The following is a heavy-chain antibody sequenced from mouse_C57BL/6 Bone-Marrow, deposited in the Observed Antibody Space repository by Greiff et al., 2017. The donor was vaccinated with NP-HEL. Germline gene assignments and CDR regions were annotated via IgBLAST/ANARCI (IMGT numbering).Heavy chain of an antibody. CDR2: ISSGSSTI. CDR1: GFTFSDYG. CDR3: ARPIYYGNCGFAY. V-gene: IGHV5-17*01. Sequence: EVQGVESGGGLVKPGGSLKLSCAASGFTFSDYGMHWVRQAPEKGLEWVAYISSGSSTIYYADTVKGRFTISRDNAKNTLFLQMTSLRSEDTAMYYCARPIYYGNCGFAYWGQGTLVTVSA. J-gene: IGHJ3*01. D-gene: IGHD2-1*01.